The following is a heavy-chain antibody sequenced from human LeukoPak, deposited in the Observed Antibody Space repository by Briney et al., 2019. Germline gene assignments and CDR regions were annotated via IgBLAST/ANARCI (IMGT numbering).Heavy chain of an antibody. D-gene: IGHD3-3*01. CDR1: GYTLTELS. V-gene: IGHV1-24*01. Sequence: ASVTVSFKVSGYTLTELSMHWVRQAPGKGLEWMGGFDPEDGETIYAQKFQGRVTMTEDTSTDTAYMELSSLRSEDTAVYYCATDRRITIFGVVPTGYMDVWGKGTTATVSS. CDR3: ATDRRITIFGVVPTGYMDV. CDR2: FDPEDGET. J-gene: IGHJ6*03.